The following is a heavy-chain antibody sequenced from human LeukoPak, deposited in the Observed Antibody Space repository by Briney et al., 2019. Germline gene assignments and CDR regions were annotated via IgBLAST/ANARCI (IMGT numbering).Heavy chain of an antibody. CDR1: GGSFSGYY. J-gene: IGHJ4*02. CDR3: ARLRSQYYFDY. V-gene: IGHV4-34*01. Sequence: SETLSLTCAVYGGSFSGYYWSWIRQPPGKGLEWIGEINHSGSTNYNPSLKSRVTISVDTSKNQFSLKPSSVTAADTAVYYCARLRSQYYFDYWGQETLFTVSS. CDR2: INHSGST. D-gene: IGHD4-17*01.